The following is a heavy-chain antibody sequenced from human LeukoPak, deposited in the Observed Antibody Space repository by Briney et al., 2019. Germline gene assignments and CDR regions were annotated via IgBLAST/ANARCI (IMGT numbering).Heavy chain of an antibody. J-gene: IGHJ4*02. D-gene: IGHD2-15*01. CDR1: GFTFSNAW. V-gene: IGHV3-15*01. CDR2: IKSKTDGGTT. CDR3: TTDIVVVLAFDY. Sequence: GGSLRLSCAASGFTFSNAWMSWVRQAPGKGLEWVGRIKSKTDGGTTDYAAPVKGRFTISRDDSKNTLYLQMNSLKTEDTAVYYCTTDIVVVLAFDYWGQGTLVTVSS.